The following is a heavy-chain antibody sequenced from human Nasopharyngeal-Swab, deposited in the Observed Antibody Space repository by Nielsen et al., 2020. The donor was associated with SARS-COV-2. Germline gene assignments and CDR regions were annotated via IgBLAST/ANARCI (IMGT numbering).Heavy chain of an antibody. J-gene: IGHJ4*02. CDR2: ITSSSSTI. CDR1: GLTLSSYS. CDR3: AKSCSGGSCYSDY. V-gene: IGHV3-48*01. Sequence: GESLKISCAASGLTLSSYSMTWVRQAPGTGLEWVSYITSSSSTIYYADSVKGRFTISRDNAKNSLYLQMNNLRAEDTAVYYCAKSCSGGSCYSDYWGQGTLVTVSS. D-gene: IGHD2-15*01.